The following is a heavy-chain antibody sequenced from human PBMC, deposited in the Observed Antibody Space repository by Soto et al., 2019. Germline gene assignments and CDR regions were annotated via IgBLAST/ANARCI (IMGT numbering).Heavy chain of an antibody. Sequence: GASVKVSCKASGYTFTSYYMHWVRQAPGQGLEWMGIINPSGGSTSYAQKFRGRVTMTRDTSTSTVYMELSSLRSEDTAVYYCARDEYSSSPPSGMDVWGQGTTVTAP. CDR3: ARDEYSSSPPSGMDV. CDR2: INPSGGST. CDR1: GYTFTSYY. D-gene: IGHD6-6*01. V-gene: IGHV1-46*01. J-gene: IGHJ6*02.